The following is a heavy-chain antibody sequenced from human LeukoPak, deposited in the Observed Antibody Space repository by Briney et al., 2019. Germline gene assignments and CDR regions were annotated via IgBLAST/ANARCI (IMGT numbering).Heavy chain of an antibody. D-gene: IGHD2-2*01. Sequence: PGRSLRLSRAASGFTFSSYGMHWVRQAPGKGLEWVAVISYDGSNKYYADSVKGRFTISRDNSKNTLYLQMNSLRAEDTAVYYCAKDHDIVVVPAFDYWGQGTLVTVSS. CDR1: GFTFSSYG. J-gene: IGHJ4*02. CDR2: ISYDGSNK. V-gene: IGHV3-30*18. CDR3: AKDHDIVVVPAFDY.